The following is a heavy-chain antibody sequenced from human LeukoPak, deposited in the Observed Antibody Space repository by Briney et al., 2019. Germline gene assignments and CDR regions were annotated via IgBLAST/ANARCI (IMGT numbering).Heavy chain of an antibody. CDR3: ARELLSVFWFDP. CDR1: GGSISSSNW. J-gene: IGHJ5*02. D-gene: IGHD3-10*01. CDR2: IYHSGST. Sequence: PSETLSLTCAVSGGSISSSNWWSWVRQPPGKGLEWIGEIYHSGSTNYNPSLKSRVTISVDTSKNQFSLKLSSVTAADTAVYYCARELLSVFWFDPWGQGTLVTVSS. V-gene: IGHV4-4*02.